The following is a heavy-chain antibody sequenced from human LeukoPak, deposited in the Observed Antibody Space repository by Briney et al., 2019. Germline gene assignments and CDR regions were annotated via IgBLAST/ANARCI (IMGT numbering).Heavy chain of an antibody. D-gene: IGHD2/OR15-2a*01. CDR1: GGSFSGYY. CDR3: ARGVRRRPNWFDP. V-gene: IGHV4-34*01. CDR2: INHSGST. J-gene: IGHJ5*02. Sequence: PSETLSLTCAVYGGSFSGYYWSWIRQPPGKGLEWIGKINHSGSTNYNPSLKSRVTISVDTSKNQFSLKLSSVTAADTAVYYCARGVRRRPNWFDPWGQGTLVTVSS.